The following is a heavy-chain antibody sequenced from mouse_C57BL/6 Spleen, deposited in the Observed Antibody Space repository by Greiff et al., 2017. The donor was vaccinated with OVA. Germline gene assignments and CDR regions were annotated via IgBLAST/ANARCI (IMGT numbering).Heavy chain of an antibody. J-gene: IGHJ3*01. CDR3: ARDYYGSSHQAWFAY. V-gene: IGHV1-55*01. CDR1: GYTFTSYW. CDR2: IYPGSGST. D-gene: IGHD1-1*01. Sequence: VKLQQPGAELVKPGASVKMSCKASGYTFTSYWITWVKQRPGQGLEWIGDIYPGSGSTNYNEKFKSKATLTVDTSSSTAYMQLSSLTSEDSAVYYCARDYYGSSHQAWFAYWGQGTLVTVSA.